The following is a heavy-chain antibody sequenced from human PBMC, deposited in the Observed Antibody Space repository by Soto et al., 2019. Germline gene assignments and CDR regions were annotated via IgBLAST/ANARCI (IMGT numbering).Heavy chain of an antibody. J-gene: IGHJ6*02. Sequence: GSLRLSCAASVFTFSGSAMRWVRQASGKGLEWVGRIRSKANSYATAYAASVKGRFTISRDDSKNTAYLQMNSLKTEDTAVYYCTTNYGDYRAYYYGMDVWGQGTTVTVSS. V-gene: IGHV3-73*01. CDR2: IRSKANSYAT. CDR3: TTNYGDYRAYYYGMDV. D-gene: IGHD4-17*01. CDR1: VFTFSGSA.